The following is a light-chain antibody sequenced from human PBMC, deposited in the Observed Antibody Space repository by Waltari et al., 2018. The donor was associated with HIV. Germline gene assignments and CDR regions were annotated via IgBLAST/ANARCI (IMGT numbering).Light chain of an antibody. CDR3: QSYYLNIVV. V-gene: IGLV6-57*04. Sequence: NFILHLPHSWSESPWKTVTISCTRSGGNIASYYVQWYQQRPDSAPTTVIYEDTKRPSGVPDRFSGSIDSSSNSASLTISGLQTDDEADYYCQSYYLNIVVFGGGTKLTVL. CDR2: EDT. J-gene: IGLJ2*01. CDR1: GGNIASYY.